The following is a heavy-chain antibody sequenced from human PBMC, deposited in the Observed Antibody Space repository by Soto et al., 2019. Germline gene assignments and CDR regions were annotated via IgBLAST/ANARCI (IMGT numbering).Heavy chain of an antibody. Sequence: QVQLVESGGGVVQPGRSLRLSCAASGFTFSSYGMHWVRQAPGKGLEWVAVISYDGSNKYYADSVKGRFTISRDNSKNTLYLQMNSLRAEDTAVYYCAKDGGYDSSGYYYTGDYYYYGMDVWGQGTTVTVSS. V-gene: IGHV3-30*18. J-gene: IGHJ6*02. CDR1: GFTFSSYG. CDR2: ISYDGSNK. D-gene: IGHD3-22*01. CDR3: AKDGGYDSSGYYYTGDYYYYGMDV.